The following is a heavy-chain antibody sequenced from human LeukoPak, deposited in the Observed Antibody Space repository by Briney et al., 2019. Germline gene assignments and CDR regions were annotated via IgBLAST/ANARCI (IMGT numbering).Heavy chain of an antibody. Sequence: GASVTVSCKASGGTFSSYAISWVRQAPGQGLEWMGGIIPIFGTANYAQTFQGRVTITADESTSTAYMELSSLRSEDTAVYYCARDPYYYDSSGYYPLFGYFDYWGQGTLVTVSS. J-gene: IGHJ4*02. CDR3: ARDPYYYDSSGYYPLFGYFDY. CDR1: GGTFSSYA. D-gene: IGHD3-22*01. V-gene: IGHV1-69*13. CDR2: IIPIFGTA.